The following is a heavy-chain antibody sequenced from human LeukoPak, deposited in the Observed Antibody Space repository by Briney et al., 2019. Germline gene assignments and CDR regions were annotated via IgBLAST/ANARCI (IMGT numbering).Heavy chain of an antibody. V-gene: IGHV3-74*01. J-gene: IGHJ4*02. CDR3: ASSFRITGTTYYY. Sequence: PGGSLRLSCSASGFTFSSFWMHWVRHVPGKGLVWVSGVSSDGRITNYADFVKGRFTVSRDTAKNTLSLQMGSLRADDTAIYYCASSFRITGTTYYYWGQGTLVTVSS. CDR1: GFTFSSFW. D-gene: IGHD1-20*01. CDR2: VSSDGRIT.